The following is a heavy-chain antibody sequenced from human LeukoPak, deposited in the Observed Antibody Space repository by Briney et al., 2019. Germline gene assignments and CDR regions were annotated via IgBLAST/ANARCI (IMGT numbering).Heavy chain of an antibody. J-gene: IGHJ6*03. CDR1: GGSINRGSYY. CDR3: ARVFDSGSQAYFYYMDV. CDR2: IHTSGNI. Sequence: SETLSLTCTVSGGSINRGSYYWTWIRQPAGKGLEWIGRIHTSGNINYNPSLKSRVTISLDTSKNQFSLKLSSVTAADTAVYYCARVFDSGSQAYFYYMDVWGKGTTVTISS. D-gene: IGHD3-10*01. V-gene: IGHV4-61*02.